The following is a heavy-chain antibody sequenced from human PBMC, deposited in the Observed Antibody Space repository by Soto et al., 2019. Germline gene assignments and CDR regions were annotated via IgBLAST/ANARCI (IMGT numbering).Heavy chain of an antibody. Sequence: PSETLSVTCAVYGGSFSGYYWSWIRQPPGKGLEWIGEINHSGSTNYNPSLKSRVTISVDTSKNQFSLKLSSVTAADTAVYYCARGSRIVFFPSSTIYSFHYSGHRTMVTF. CDR3: ARGSRIVFFPSSTIYSFHY. J-gene: IGHJ4*01. D-gene: IGHD2-2*01. CDR1: GGSFSGYY. V-gene: IGHV4-34*01. CDR2: INHSGST.